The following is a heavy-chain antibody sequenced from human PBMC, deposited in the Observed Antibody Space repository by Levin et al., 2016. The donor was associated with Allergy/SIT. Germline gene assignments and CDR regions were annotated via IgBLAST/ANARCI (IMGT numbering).Heavy chain of an antibody. CDR1: GGSFSGYY. Sequence: SETLSLTCAVYGGSFSGYYWSWIRQPPGKGLEWIGEINHSGSTNYNPSLKSRVTISVDTSKNQFSLKLSSVTAADTAVYYCARGLGLSERAFDYWGQGTLVTVSS. CDR2: INHSGST. D-gene: IGHD3-16*01. J-gene: IGHJ4*02. CDR3: ARGLGLSERAFDY. V-gene: IGHV4-34*01.